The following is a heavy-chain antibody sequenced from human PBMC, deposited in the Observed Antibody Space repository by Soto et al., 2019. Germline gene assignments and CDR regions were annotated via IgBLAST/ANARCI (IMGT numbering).Heavy chain of an antibody. J-gene: IGHJ6*02. CDR3: ARSRGRGYCSGGSCYSAGTNYYYYYGMDV. CDR2: IYYSGST. D-gene: IGHD2-15*01. CDR1: GGSISSSSYY. Sequence: SETLSLTCTVSGGSISSSSYYWGWIRQPPGKGLEWIGSIYYSGSTYYNPSLKSRVTISVDTSKNQFSLKLSSVTAADTAVYYCARSRGRGYCSGGSCYSAGTNYYYYYGMDVWGQGTTVTVSS. V-gene: IGHV4-39*01.